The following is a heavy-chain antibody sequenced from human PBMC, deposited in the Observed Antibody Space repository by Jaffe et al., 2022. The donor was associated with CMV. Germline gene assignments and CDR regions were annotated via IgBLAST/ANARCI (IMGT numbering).Heavy chain of an antibody. CDR2: IKSNGGGT. Sequence: EVHLVESGGGLVQPGGSLRLSCSASGFTFETYAMHWVRQAPGKGLEYVSGIKSNGGGTYYADSVKGRFTISRDNSKYTLYLQMSSLIPEDTAVYYCVKGYRWLGDKSDDAFDIWGQGTMVTVSS. D-gene: IGHD5-12*01. CDR3: VKGYRWLGDKSDDAFDI. V-gene: IGHV3-64D*06. J-gene: IGHJ3*02. CDR1: GFTFETYA.